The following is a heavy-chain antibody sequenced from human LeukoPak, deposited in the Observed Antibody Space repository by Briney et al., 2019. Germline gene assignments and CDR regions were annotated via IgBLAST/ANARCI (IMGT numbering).Heavy chain of an antibody. CDR1: GFAFSSYG. Sequence: GGSLRLSCAASGFAFSSYGIHWVRQAPGKGLEWVAVISYDGSNNYYADPVKGRFTISRDNSKNTLYLQMNSLRPEDTAVCYCAKDEGRVGAPKGFDYWGQGTLVTVPT. CDR3: AKDEGRVGAPKGFDY. V-gene: IGHV3-30*18. D-gene: IGHD1-26*01. CDR2: ISYDGSNN. J-gene: IGHJ4*02.